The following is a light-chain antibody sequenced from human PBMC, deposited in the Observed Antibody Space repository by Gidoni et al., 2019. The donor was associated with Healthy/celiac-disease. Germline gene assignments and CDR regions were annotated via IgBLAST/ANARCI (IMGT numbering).Light chain of an antibody. CDR2: AAS. CDR3: QQSYSTPQRFT. Sequence: DIQMTQSPSSLSASVGDRVTITCRASQSISSYVNWYQQKPGKAPKLLIYAASSLQSGVPSRFSGSGSGTDFTLTISSLQPEDFATYYCQQSYSTPQRFTFXXXTKVDIK. CDR1: QSISSY. V-gene: IGKV1-39*01. J-gene: IGKJ3*01.